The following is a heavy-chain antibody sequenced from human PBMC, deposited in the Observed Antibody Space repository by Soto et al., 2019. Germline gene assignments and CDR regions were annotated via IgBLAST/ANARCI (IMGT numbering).Heavy chain of an antibody. J-gene: IGHJ4*02. CDR3: AREYGSSSWQGYYFDY. CDR2: ISAYNGNT. V-gene: IGHV1-18*01. Sequence: QVQLVQSGAEVKKPGASVKFSGKAPGYTFTSNGISWVRQAPDQGLGWMGWISAYNGNTNYAQKLQGRVTMTTDTSTSTAYMELRSLRSDDTAVYYCAREYGSSSWQGYYFDYWGQGTLVTVSS. D-gene: IGHD6-13*01. CDR1: GYTFTSNG.